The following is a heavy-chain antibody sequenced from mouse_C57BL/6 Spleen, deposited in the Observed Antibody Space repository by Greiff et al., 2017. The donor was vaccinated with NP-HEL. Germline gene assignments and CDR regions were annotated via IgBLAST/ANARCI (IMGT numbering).Heavy chain of an antibody. CDR1: GFTFSDYY. J-gene: IGHJ4*01. Sequence: EVKLVESGGGLVQPGGSLKLSCAASGFTFSDYYMYWVRQTPEKRLEWVAYISNGGGSTYYPDTVKGRFTISRDNAKNTLYLQMSRLKSEDTAMYYCARHPSYYGGAMDYWGQGTSVTVSS. D-gene: IGHD1-1*02. V-gene: IGHV5-12*01. CDR3: ARHPSYYGGAMDY. CDR2: ISNGGGST.